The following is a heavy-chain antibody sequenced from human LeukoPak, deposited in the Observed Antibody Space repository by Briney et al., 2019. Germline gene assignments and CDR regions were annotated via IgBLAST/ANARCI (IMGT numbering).Heavy chain of an antibody. CDR3: ARVPLVGVVISYYGMDV. V-gene: IGHV4-34*01. J-gene: IGHJ6*02. CDR2: INHSGST. D-gene: IGHD3-3*01. CDR1: SGSFSGYY. Sequence: PPETLSLTCAVYSGSFSGYYWSWIRQPPGKGLEWIGEINHSGSTNYNPSLKSRVTISVDTSKNQFSLKLSSVTAADTAVYYCARVPLVGVVISYYGMDVWGQGTTVTVSS.